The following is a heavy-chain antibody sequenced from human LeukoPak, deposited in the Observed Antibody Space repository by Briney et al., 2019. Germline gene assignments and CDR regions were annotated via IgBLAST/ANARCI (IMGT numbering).Heavy chain of an antibody. D-gene: IGHD1-7*01. J-gene: IGHJ6*03. V-gene: IGHV3-48*03. CDR1: GFSISSYE. Sequence: GGSLRLSCAASGFSISSYEMGWVRQAPGKGLEWVSYISSSGSTIYYADSVKGRFTISRDNAKNSLYLRMNSLRAEDTAVYYCARVELAPYYYYMDVWGKGTTVTVSS. CDR2: ISSSGSTI. CDR3: ARVELAPYYYYMDV.